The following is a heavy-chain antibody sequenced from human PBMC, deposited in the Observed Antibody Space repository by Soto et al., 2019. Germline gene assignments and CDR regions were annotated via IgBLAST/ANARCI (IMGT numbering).Heavy chain of an antibody. CDR2: INPSGGST. V-gene: IGHV1-46*01. Sequence: QVQLVQSGAEVKKPGASVKVSCKASGYTFTSYYMHWVRQALGHGLEWMGIINPSGGSTNYAQKLPARVAMTRDTSTSTVYMELNSLRSEDTAVYYCARPPYPGCINAVCYPLDYWGQGTLVTVSS. D-gene: IGHD2-8*01. J-gene: IGHJ4*02. CDR3: ARPPYPGCINAVCYPLDY. CDR1: GYTFTSYY.